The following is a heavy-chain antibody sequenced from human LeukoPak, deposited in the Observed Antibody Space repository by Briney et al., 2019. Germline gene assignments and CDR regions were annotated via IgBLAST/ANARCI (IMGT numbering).Heavy chain of an antibody. CDR2: IYSGGST. CDR3: ARDSLQDSSGWSAHSWYYYGMDV. Sequence: GGSLRLSCAASGFTVSSNYMSWVRQAPGKGLEWVSVIYSGGSTYYADSVKGRFTISRDNSKNTLYLQMNSLRAEDTAVYYCARDSLQDSSGWSAHSWYYYGMDVWGQGTTVTVSS. J-gene: IGHJ6*02. V-gene: IGHV3-66*01. CDR1: GFTVSSNY. D-gene: IGHD6-19*01.